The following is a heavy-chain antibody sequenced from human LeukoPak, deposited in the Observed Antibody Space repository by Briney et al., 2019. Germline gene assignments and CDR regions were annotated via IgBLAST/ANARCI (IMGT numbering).Heavy chain of an antibody. J-gene: IGHJ4*02. V-gene: IGHV1-2*02. Sequence: ASVKVSCKASGYTFTGYYMHWVRQAPGQGLEWMGWINPNSGGTNYAQKFQGRVTMTRDTSISTAYMELSRLRSDDTAVYYCATAYSSSWYPTLPDYWGQGTLVTVSA. CDR1: GYTFTGYY. D-gene: IGHD6-13*01. CDR2: INPNSGGT. CDR3: ATAYSSSWYPTLPDY.